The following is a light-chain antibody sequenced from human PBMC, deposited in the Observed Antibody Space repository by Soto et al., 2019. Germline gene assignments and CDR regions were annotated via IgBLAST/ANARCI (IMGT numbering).Light chain of an antibody. CDR2: GAS. J-gene: IGKJ2*01. V-gene: IGKV3-20*01. CDR3: QLYGNSSYA. CDR1: QSVISYY. Sequence: EIVLSQSPGTLSLSPGERATLSCRASQSVISYYLAWYQQKPGQAPRLLIYGASRRATDIPDRFSGSGSGTDFTLTISRLEPEDFAVYYCQLYGNSSYAFGMGTKLEIK.